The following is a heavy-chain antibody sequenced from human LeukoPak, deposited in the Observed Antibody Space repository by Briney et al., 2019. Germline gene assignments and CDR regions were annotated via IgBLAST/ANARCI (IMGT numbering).Heavy chain of an antibody. CDR2: INHSEST. D-gene: IGHD1-26*01. J-gene: IGHJ4*02. V-gene: IGHV4-34*01. CDR1: GGSFSGYY. CDR3: ARRPYTGSYSSYIDL. Sequence: SETLSLTCAVYGGSFSGYYWTWIRQPPGKGLEWIGEINHSESTNYNASLKSRVTISVGTSKNQFSLKLTSVTAADTAMYYCARRPYTGSYSSYIDLWGQGTLVNGPS.